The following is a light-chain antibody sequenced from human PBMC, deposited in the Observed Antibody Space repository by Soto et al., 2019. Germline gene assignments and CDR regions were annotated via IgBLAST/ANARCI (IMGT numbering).Light chain of an antibody. CDR3: QQYNSLPFT. CDR2: EAS. J-gene: IGKJ3*01. Sequence: DIQMTQSPSTLSASVGDRVTITCRASQTINSWLAWYQQRPGKAPELLIFEASSLNSGVPTRFSGSGSGAEFTLTISGLQPEDFATYFCQQYNSLPFTFGPGTTVDVK. V-gene: IGKV1-5*01. CDR1: QTINSW.